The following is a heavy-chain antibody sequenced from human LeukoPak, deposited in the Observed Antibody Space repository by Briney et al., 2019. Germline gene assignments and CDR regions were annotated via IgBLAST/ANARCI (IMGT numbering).Heavy chain of an antibody. CDR2: IKQDRSEK. Sequence: GESLRLSCAASGFTLSNYWMSWVRQAPEKGLEWVANIKQDRSEKCYVDSVKGRFTISRDNAKNSLYLQMNSLRAEDTAVYYCARKYYDSSGYYLSSGAFDIWGQGTMVTVSS. CDR1: GFTLSNYW. CDR3: ARKYYDSSGYYLSSGAFDI. D-gene: IGHD3-22*01. J-gene: IGHJ3*02. V-gene: IGHV3-7*01.